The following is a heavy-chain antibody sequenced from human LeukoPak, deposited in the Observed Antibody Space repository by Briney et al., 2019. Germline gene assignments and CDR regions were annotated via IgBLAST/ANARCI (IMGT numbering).Heavy chain of an antibody. J-gene: IGHJ4*02. V-gene: IGHV1-46*01. CDR3: ARRTFGGTAFDY. D-gene: IGHD4-23*01. CDR1: GYTFTSYY. CDR2: INPSGGST. Sequence: ASVKVSCKASGYTFTSYYMHWVRQAPGQGLEWMGIINPSGGSTSYAQKFQGRVTMTRDTSTSTVYMDLSSLRSEDTAVYYCARRTFGGTAFDYWGQGTLVTVSS.